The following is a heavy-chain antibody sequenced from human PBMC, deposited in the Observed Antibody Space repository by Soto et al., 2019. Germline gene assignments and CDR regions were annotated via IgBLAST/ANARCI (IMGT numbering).Heavy chain of an antibody. J-gene: IGHJ3*02. CDR2: ISGSGGST. CDR1: GFTFSSYA. CDR3: AKSRVLRYFDWSIDAFDI. V-gene: IGHV3-23*01. D-gene: IGHD3-9*01. Sequence: GGSLRLSCAASGFTFSSYAMSWVRQAPGKGLEWVSAISGSGGSTYYADSVKGGFTISRDNSKNTLYLQMNSLRAEDTAVYYCAKSRVLRYFDWSIDAFDIWGQGTMVTVSS.